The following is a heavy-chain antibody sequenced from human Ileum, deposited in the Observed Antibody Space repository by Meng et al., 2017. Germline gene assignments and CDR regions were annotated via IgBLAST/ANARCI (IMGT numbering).Heavy chain of an antibody. CDR1: GFSSSDSW. Sequence: GESLKISCGASGFSSSDSWMNWVRQAPGKGLEWVANINTDGSGKYYVDSVKGRFTISRDNAKNSLSLQMNSLRAEDTAIYYCTRVSLGSLSDHWGQGSLVTVSS. V-gene: IGHV3-7*01. CDR2: INTDGSGK. CDR3: TRVSLGSLSDH. D-gene: IGHD1-26*01. J-gene: IGHJ4*02.